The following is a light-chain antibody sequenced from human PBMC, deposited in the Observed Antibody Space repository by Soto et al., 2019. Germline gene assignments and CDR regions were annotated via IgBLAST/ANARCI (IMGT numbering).Light chain of an antibody. CDR3: HNYNSVPLT. J-gene: IGKJ4*01. Sequence: DIQMTQSPSSLSASVGDRVTITCRASQGISTYLAWHQQKPGAAPKLLIYAASTLHPGVPSRFSGSGSGTDFTLTISSLQPEDVATYYFHNYNSVPLTFGGGTKVEIK. CDR1: QGISTY. V-gene: IGKV1-27*01. CDR2: AAS.